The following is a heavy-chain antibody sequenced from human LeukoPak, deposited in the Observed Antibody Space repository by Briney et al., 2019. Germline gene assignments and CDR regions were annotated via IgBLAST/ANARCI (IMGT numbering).Heavy chain of an antibody. CDR3: VRGYSYGWFDP. CDR2: ISSSGSTI. V-gene: IGHV3-48*03. CDR1: GFTFSSYE. J-gene: IGHJ5*02. Sequence: GGSLRLSCAASGFTFSSYEMNWVRQAPGKGLEWVSYISSSGSTIYYADSVKGRFTISRDNSKNTLNLQMNSLRAEDTAVYYCVRGYSYGWFDPWGKGTLVTVSS. D-gene: IGHD5-18*01.